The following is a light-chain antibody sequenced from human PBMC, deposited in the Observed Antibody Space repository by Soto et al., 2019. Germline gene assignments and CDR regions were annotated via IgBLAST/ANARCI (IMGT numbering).Light chain of an antibody. CDR2: AAS. J-gene: IGKJ1*01. CDR3: QQTYSNPRT. V-gene: IGKV1-39*01. Sequence: DIQMTQSPSSLSASVGDRVTITCRASQSIRTYLNWYQQKPGKAPKFLFYAASTLQSGVPSRFSGSGSGTDFTLTISSLQPEDFATYYCQQTYSNPRTFGQGTKVEIK. CDR1: QSIRTY.